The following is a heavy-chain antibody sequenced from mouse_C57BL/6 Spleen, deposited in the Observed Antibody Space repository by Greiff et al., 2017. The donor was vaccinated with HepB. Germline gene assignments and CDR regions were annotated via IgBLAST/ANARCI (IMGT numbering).Heavy chain of an antibody. CDR2: ISSGGDYI. J-gene: IGHJ2*01. Sequence: EVKLQESGEGLVKPGGSLKLSCAASGFTFSSYAMSWVRQTPEKRLEWVAYISSGGDYIYYADTVKGRFTISRDNARNTLYLQMSSLKSEDTAMYYCTRDGTGTRFDYWGQGTTLTVSS. CDR1: GFTFSSYA. D-gene: IGHD4-1*01. V-gene: IGHV5-9-1*02. CDR3: TRDGTGTRFDY.